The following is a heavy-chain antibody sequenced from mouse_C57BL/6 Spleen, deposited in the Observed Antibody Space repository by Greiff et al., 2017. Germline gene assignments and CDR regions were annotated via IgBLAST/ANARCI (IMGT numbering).Heavy chain of an antibody. D-gene: IGHD2-13*01. V-gene: IGHV1-72*01. CDR2: IDPNSGGT. J-gene: IGHJ1*03. CDR3: ARGGDYWYMDD. CDR1: GYTFTSYW. Sequence: QVQLQQPGAELVKPGASVTLSCKASGYTFTSYWMHWVKQRPGRGLEWIGWIDPNSGGTKYNERFKSKATLTEDKPSSTAYMQLSRLTSEDSAVYYCARGGDYWYMDDWGTGTTVTVSS.